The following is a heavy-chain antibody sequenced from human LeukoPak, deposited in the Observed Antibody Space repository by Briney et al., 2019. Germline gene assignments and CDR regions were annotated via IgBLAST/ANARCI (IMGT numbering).Heavy chain of an antibody. CDR3: ARWDNYGMDV. J-gene: IGHJ6*02. V-gene: IGHV3-48*03. CDR1: GFTFSSYE. Sequence: PGGSLRLSCAASGFTFSSYEMNWVCQAPGKGLEWISYISSSGTTISYADSVKGRFTISRDNARNSLYLQVNSLRAEDTAVYYCARWDNYGMDVWGQGTTVTVSS. D-gene: IGHD1-26*01. CDR2: ISSSGTTI.